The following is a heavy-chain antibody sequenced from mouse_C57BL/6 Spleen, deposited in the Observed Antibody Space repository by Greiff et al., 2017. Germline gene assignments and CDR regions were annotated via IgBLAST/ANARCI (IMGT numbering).Heavy chain of an antibody. CDR2: ISSGSSTI. V-gene: IGHV5-17*01. CDR1: GFTFSDYG. J-gene: IGHJ2*01. CDR3: ARGYYGSSYYFDY. D-gene: IGHD1-1*01. Sequence: EVQLKESGGGLVKPGGSLKLSCAASGFTFSDYGMHWVRQAPEKGLEWVAYISSGSSTIYYADTVKGRFTISRDNAKNTLFLQMTSLRSEDTAMYYCARGYYGSSYYFDYWGQGTTLTVSS.